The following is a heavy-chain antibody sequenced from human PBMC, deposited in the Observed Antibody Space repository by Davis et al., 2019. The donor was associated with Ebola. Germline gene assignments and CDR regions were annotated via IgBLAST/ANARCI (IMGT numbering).Heavy chain of an antibody. CDR2: INAGNGNT. CDR1: GYTFTSYA. Sequence: AASVKVSCKASGYTFTSYAMHLVRQAPGQRLEWMGWINAGNGNTKYSQKFQGRVTITRDTSASTAYMELSSLRSEDTAVYYCARGLGWELPGAWGQGTLVTVSS. J-gene: IGHJ4*02. V-gene: IGHV1-3*01. D-gene: IGHD1-26*01. CDR3: ARGLGWELPGA.